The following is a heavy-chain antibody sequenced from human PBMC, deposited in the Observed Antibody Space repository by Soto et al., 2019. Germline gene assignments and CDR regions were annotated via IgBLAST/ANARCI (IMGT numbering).Heavy chain of an antibody. V-gene: IGHV3-11*01. CDR2: ISTSGSAI. CDR1: GFTFSDYY. D-gene: IGHD4-17*01. J-gene: IGHJ3*02. Sequence: GGSLRLSCAASGFTFSDYYMSWIRQAPGKGLEWISYISTSGSAIYDPDSVKGRLTISRDNAKNSLYLQMNSLRAEDTAVYYCARDFDDYGDYDRPGDAFDIWGQGTMVTVSS. CDR3: ARDFDDYGDYDRPGDAFDI.